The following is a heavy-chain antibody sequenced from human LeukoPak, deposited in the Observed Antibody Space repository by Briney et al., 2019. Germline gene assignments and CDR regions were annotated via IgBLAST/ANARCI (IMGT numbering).Heavy chain of an antibody. D-gene: IGHD5-24*01. CDR2: IIPIFGTA. J-gene: IGHJ6*03. CDR3: ARARDGYNYDYYYYMDV. V-gene: IGHV1-69*05. CDR1: GGTFSSYA. Sequence: GASVKVSCKASGGTFSSYAISWVRQAPGQGLEWMGGIIPIFGTANYAQKFQGRVTITTDESTSTAYMELSSLRSEDTAAYYCARARDGYNYDYYYYMDVWGKGTTVTVSS.